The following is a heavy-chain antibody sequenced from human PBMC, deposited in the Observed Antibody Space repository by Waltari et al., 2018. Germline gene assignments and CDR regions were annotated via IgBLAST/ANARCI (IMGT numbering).Heavy chain of an antibody. Sequence: EVPLVEAGGALVQPGVSLGLSWAASGFTFSIYGMNWVRQASGRGLEWVSHISSSSSPIFYGDSVKGRFTISRDNAKKSLYLEMNSLRDEDTAVYYCVRGTMDVWGKGTTVTVSS. J-gene: IGHJ6*03. V-gene: IGHV3-48*02. D-gene: IGHD3-16*01. CDR1: GFTFSIYG. CDR2: ISSSSSPI. CDR3: VRGTMDV.